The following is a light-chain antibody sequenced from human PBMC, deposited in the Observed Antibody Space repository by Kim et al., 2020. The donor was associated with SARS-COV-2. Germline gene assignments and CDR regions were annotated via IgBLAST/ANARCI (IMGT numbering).Light chain of an antibody. V-gene: IGKV5-2*01. CDR2: EAT. J-gene: IGKJ2*01. Sequence: ETTLTQSPAFMSATPGDKVNISCKASQDLDDDMNWYQQKPGEASIFIIQEATTLYPGISPRFSGSGYGTDFTRTINNIESEDTAYYIWLQHDNFNSRYTLDQGTNREI. CDR3: LQHDNFNSRYT. CDR1: QDLDDD.